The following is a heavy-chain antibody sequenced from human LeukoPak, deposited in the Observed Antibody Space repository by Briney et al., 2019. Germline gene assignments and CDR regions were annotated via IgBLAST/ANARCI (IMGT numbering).Heavy chain of an antibody. J-gene: IGHJ3*02. CDR1: GFTFSSCA. CDR3: AKVDGSYYGGGVRGAFDI. D-gene: IGHD1-26*01. V-gene: IGHV3-23*01. Sequence: GGSVRLSCAASGFTFSSCAMSWVRQAPGKGLEWVSAISCSGGSTYYADSVKGRFTISRDNSKNTLYLQMNSLRAEDTAVYYCAKVDGSYYGGGVRGAFDIWGQGTMVTVSS. CDR2: ISCSGGST.